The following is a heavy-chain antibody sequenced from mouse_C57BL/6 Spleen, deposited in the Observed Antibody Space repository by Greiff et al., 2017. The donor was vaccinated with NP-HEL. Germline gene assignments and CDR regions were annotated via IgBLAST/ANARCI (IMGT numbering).Heavy chain of an antibody. CDR3: AILDYDVPFAY. Sequence: VQLQQPGAELVKPGASVKVSCKASGYTFTSYWMHWVKQRPGQGLEWIGRIHPSASDTNYNQKFKGKATLTVDKSSSTAYMQLSSLTSEDSAVYYCAILDYDVPFAYWGQGTLVTVSA. V-gene: IGHV1-74*01. D-gene: IGHD2-4*01. J-gene: IGHJ3*01. CDR2: IHPSASDT. CDR1: GYTFTSYW.